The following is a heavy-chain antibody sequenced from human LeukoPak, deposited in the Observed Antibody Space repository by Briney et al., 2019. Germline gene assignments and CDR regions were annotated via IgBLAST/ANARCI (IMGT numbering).Heavy chain of an antibody. V-gene: IGHV1-2*02. CDR3: ARDTLGFGELLFYYGMDV. CDR2: INLNSGGT. J-gene: IGHJ6*02. D-gene: IGHD3-10*01. CDR1: GYTFTGYY. Sequence: EASVTVSCKASGYTFTGYYMHWVRQAPGQGLEWMGGINLNSGGTNYAQKFQGRVTMTRDTSISTAYMELSRLRSDDTAVYYCARDTLGFGELLFYYGMDVWGQGTTVTVSS.